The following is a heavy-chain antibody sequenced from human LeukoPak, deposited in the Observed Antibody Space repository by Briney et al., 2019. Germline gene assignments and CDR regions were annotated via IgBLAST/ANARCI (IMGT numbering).Heavy chain of an antibody. V-gene: IGHV3-7*02. J-gene: IGHJ4*02. CDR1: GFTFSNYW. Sequence: GGSLRLSCVASGFTFSNYWMSWVRQAPGKGLEWVANIKYDVSGNHYVDSVKGRFTISRDNARNSLYLQMSSLRAEDTAVYYCARGRFCSSGSCYFDLWGQGALVTVSS. D-gene: IGHD2-15*01. CDR2: IKYDVSGN. CDR3: ARGRFCSSGSCYFDL.